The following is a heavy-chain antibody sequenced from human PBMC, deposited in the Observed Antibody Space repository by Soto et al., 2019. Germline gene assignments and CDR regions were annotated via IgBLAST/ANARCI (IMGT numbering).Heavy chain of an antibody. V-gene: IGHV1-24*01. Sequence: ASVKVSCKVSGYTLTELSMHWVRQAPGKGLEWMGGFDPEDGETIYAQKFQGRVTMTEDTSTDTAYMELSSLRSEDTAVYYCATDLPIIAYIAAAGIRHLDIWGQGTMVTVSS. CDR3: ATDLPIIAYIAAAGIRHLDI. D-gene: IGHD6-13*01. CDR1: GYTLTELS. J-gene: IGHJ3*02. CDR2: FDPEDGET.